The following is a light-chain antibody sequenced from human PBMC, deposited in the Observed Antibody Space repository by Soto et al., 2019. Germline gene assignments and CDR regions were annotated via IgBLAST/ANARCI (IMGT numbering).Light chain of an antibody. CDR1: ESISSW. J-gene: IGKJ1*01. Sequence: DIQMTQSPSTLSASVGDRVTITCRASESISSWLAWYQQKPWKAPKLLIYDASILEAGFPSRFNGSGSGTEFNLAISSLQPDDFATYYCQQYHGYARSFGQGTTVDIK. V-gene: IGKV1-5*01. CDR2: DAS. CDR3: QQYHGYARS.